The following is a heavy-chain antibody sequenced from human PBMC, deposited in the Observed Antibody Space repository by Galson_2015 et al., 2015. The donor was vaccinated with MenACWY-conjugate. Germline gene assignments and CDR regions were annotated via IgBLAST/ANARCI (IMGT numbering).Heavy chain of an antibody. V-gene: IGHV3-33*01. J-gene: IGHJ5*02. CDR1: GFTFSSYG. CDR2: IWYDGSNK. Sequence: SLRLSCAASGFTFSSYGMHWVRQAPGKGLEWVAVIWYDGSNKYYADSVKGRFTISRDNSKNTLYLQMNSLRAEDTAVYYCARERRENCSGGSCYVRLDPWGQGTLVTVSS. D-gene: IGHD2-15*01. CDR3: ARERRENCSGGSCYVRLDP.